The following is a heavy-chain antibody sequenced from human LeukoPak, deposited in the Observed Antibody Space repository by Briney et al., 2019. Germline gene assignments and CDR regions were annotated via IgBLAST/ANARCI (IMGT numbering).Heavy chain of an antibody. CDR3: ALYYYGSGSPPRHYYYYYGMDV. V-gene: IGHV1-69*06. Sequence: SVKVSCKASGGTFSSYAISWVRQAPGQGLEWMGGIIPILGTANYAQKFQGRVTITADKSTSTAYMELSSLRSEDTAVYYCALYYYGSGSPPRHYYYYYGMDVWGKGTTVTVSS. CDR1: GGTFSSYA. J-gene: IGHJ6*04. CDR2: IIPILGTA. D-gene: IGHD3-10*01.